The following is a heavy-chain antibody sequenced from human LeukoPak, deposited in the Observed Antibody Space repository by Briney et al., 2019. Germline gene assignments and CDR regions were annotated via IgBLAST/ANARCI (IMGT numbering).Heavy chain of an antibody. Sequence: SETLSLTCTVSGGSISSYYWSWIRQPPGKGLEWIGYIYYSGSTNYNPSLKSRVTISVDTSKNQFSLKLSSVTAADTAVYYCARDSVGATSDYYYGMDVWGQGTTVTVSS. V-gene: IGHV4-59*01. J-gene: IGHJ6*02. CDR3: ARDSVGATSDYYYGMDV. D-gene: IGHD1-26*01. CDR1: GGSISSYY. CDR2: IYYSGST.